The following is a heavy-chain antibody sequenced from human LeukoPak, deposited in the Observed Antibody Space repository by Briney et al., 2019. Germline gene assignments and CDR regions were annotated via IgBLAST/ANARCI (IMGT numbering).Heavy chain of an antibody. D-gene: IGHD6-19*01. Sequence: PGGSLRLSCAASGFTFSSYSMSWVRQAPGKGLEWVGRIKSKTDGGTTDYAAPVKGRFTISRDDSKNTLYLQMNSLKTEDTAVYYCTTDSYPSSGWGYWGQGTLVTVSS. CDR3: TTDSYPSSGWGY. CDR2: IKSKTDGGTT. V-gene: IGHV3-15*01. J-gene: IGHJ4*02. CDR1: GFTFSSYS.